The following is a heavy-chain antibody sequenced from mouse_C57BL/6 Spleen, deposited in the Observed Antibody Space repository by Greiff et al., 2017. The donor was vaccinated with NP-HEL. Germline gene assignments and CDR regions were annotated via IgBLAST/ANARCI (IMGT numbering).Heavy chain of an antibody. CDR1: GYTFTTYP. CDR3: ARGDDYDSGWYFDV. J-gene: IGHJ1*03. CDR2: FHPYNDDT. Sequence: VQLQQSGAELVKPGASVKMSCKASGYTFTTYPIEWMKQNHGKSLEWIGNFHPYNDDTKYNEKFKGKATLTVEKASSTVYLELSRLTSDDSAVYYCARGDDYDSGWYFDVWGTGTTVTVSS. V-gene: IGHV1-47*01. D-gene: IGHD2-4*01.